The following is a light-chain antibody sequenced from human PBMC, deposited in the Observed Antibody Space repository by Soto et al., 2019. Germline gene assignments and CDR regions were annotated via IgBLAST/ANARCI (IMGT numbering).Light chain of an antibody. CDR2: DAS. CDR1: QDFSNF. V-gene: IGKV1-9*01. J-gene: IGKJ5*01. Sequence: DIQFTQSPSFLSASIGDIVTITCRASQDFSNFLAWYQQKPGRAPKLLMYDASTLQSGVPSRFSGSGSGTEFTLTISSLQPDDFATYFCQQYQTYSTFGQGTRLEIK. CDR3: QQYQTYST.